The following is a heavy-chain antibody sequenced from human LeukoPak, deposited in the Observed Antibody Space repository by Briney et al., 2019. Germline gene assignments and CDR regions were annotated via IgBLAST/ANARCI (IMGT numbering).Heavy chain of an antibody. CDR2: ISGSGGST. V-gene: IGHV3-23*01. CDR1: GFTFSSYA. J-gene: IGHJ4*02. D-gene: IGHD3-10*01. Sequence: GGSLRLSCAASGFTFSSYAMSWVRQAPGKGLEWVSAISGSGGSTYYADSVKGRFTISRDNSKNTLYLQMDSLSAEDTAVYFCAKDPRLVRGVIFDYWGQGARVTVSS. CDR3: AKDPRLVRGVIFDY.